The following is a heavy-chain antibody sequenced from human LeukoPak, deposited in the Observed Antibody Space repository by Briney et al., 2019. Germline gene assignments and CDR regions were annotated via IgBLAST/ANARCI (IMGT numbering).Heavy chain of an antibody. V-gene: IGHV3-74*01. CDR1: GFSFSDYY. CDR3: ARGLAGAYRIMDV. D-gene: IGHD6-19*01. Sequence: GGSLRLSCVASGFSFSDYYMSWIRQGPGKGLLWVSLTSADGTTTTYADSVNGRFTVSRDNAKNTLYLQMNSLRAEDAAVYYCARGLAGAYRIMDVWGQGTTVTVS. CDR2: TSADGTTT. J-gene: IGHJ6*02.